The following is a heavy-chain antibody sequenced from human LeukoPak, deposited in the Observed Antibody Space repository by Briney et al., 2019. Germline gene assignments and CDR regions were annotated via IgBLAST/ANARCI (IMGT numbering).Heavy chain of an antibody. CDR2: IYYSGTT. V-gene: IGHV4-59*08. J-gene: IGHJ4*02. CDR3: ARHVWLQPFDY. Sequence: SETLSLTCTVSGRSMNSYYWSWIRQSPGKGLEWIGYIYYSGTTNYNPSLKSRVTISVDTSKNQFSLKLSSVIAADTAVYYCARHVWLQPFDYCGGGTLVTVSS. D-gene: IGHD3-9*01. CDR1: GRSMNSYY.